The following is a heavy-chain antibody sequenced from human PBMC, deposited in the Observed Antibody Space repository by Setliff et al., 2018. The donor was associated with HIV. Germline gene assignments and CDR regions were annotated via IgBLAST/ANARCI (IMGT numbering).Heavy chain of an antibody. D-gene: IGHD3-9*01. CDR3: ARDRDDSVTGHFNRFDP. J-gene: IGHJ5*02. Sequence: ASVKVSCKASGYIFSVYLMHWVRQAPGQGLEWMGWINPNSGDTKYAQEFQGRVTITADSSTDTVYLEMNGLRSEDTAMYFCARDRDDSVTGHFNRFDPWGQGTLVTVSS. CDR2: INPNSGDT. CDR1: GYIFSVYL. V-gene: IGHV1-2*02.